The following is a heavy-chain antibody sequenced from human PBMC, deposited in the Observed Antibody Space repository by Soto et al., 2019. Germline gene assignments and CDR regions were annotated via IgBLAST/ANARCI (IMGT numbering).Heavy chain of an antibody. J-gene: IGHJ4*02. CDR2: INPNSGGT. D-gene: IGHD5-12*01. V-gene: IGHV1-2*02. Sequence: ASVKVSCKASGYTFTGYYMHWVRQAPGQGLEWMGWINPNSGGTNYAQKLQGRVTMTTDTSTSTAYMELRSLRSDDTAVYYCARDHGYSGYGFDYWGQGTLVTVSS. CDR1: GYTFTGYY. CDR3: ARDHGYSGYGFDY.